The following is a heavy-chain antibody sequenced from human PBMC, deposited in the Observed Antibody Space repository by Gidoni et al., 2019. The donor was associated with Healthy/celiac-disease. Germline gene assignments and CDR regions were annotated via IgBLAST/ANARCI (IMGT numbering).Heavy chain of an antibody. Sequence: EVQLVESGGGLVQPGGSLRLSCAAPGFTFRSYSMNWVRQAPGKGLEWVSYISSSSSTIYYADSVKGRFTISRDNAKNSLYLQMNSLRAEDTAVYYCARDPYYYDSSGYNWFDPWGQGTLVTVSS. CDR3: ARDPYYYDSSGYNWFDP. D-gene: IGHD3-22*01. J-gene: IGHJ5*02. CDR1: GFTFRSYS. CDR2: ISSSSSTI. V-gene: IGHV3-48*01.